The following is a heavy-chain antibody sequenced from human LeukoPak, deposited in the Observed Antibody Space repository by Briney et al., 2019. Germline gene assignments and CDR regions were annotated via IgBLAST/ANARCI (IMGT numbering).Heavy chain of an antibody. CDR1: GFTVSSNY. CDR3: ARELDYYFDY. CDR2: IYSGGST. J-gene: IGHJ4*02. V-gene: IGHV3-53*01. Sequence: PGGSLRLSCAASGFTVSSNYMSWVRQAPGKGLEWVSVIYSGGSTYYADSVKGRYTISRDNSKNTLYLQMNSLRAEDTAVYYCARELDYYFDYWGQGTLVTVSS.